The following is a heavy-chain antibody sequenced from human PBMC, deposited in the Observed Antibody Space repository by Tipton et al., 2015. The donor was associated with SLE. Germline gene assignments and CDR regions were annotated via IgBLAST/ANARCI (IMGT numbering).Heavy chain of an antibody. CDR1: GGSISSSNFC. V-gene: IGHV4-39*07. J-gene: IGHJ4*02. Sequence: TLSLTCTVSGGSISSSNFCWGWIRQPPGKGLEWIGCIFYGGNTFYSPSLRSRPTISVDTSNNQFSLKLSSLTAADTAVYYCARPHHYWGQGTLVTVSS. CDR3: ARPHHY. CDR2: IFYGGNT.